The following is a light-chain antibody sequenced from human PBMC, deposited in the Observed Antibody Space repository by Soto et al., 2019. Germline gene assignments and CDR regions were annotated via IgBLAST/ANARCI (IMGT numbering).Light chain of an antibody. CDR3: QQTDSIPIT. Sequence: DLQMTQSPSSLSASVGDTVTLTCRASQTISNSLHWYQQRPGKAPNLLIYSSSRLQSGSPPRFSGSGSGTEFTLTINSLQPEDFATYYCQQTDSIPITFGQGTRLEIK. V-gene: IGKV1-39*01. CDR2: SSS. J-gene: IGKJ5*01. CDR1: QTISNS.